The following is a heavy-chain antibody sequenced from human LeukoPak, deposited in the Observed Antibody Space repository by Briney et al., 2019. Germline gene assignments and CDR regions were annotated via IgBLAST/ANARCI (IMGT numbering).Heavy chain of an antibody. V-gene: IGHV3-33*06. Sequence: PGRSLRLSCAASGFTFSSYGMHWVRQAPGKGLEWVAVIWYDGSNKYYADSVKGRFTISRDNSKNTLYLQMNSLRPEDTAVYYCAKSSPTTVTTLDFWGQGTLVTVSS. J-gene: IGHJ4*02. D-gene: IGHD4-17*01. CDR1: GFTFSSYG. CDR3: AKSSPTTVTTLDF. CDR2: IWYDGSNK.